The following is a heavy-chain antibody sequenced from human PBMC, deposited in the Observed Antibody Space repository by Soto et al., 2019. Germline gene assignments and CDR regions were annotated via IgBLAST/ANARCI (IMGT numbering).Heavy chain of an antibody. V-gene: IGHV3-15*07. CDR2: IKSKTDGGTT. D-gene: IGHD2-15*01. CDR3: TTGPPRYCSGGSCYADYYYYYGMDV. J-gene: IGHJ6*02. CDR1: GFTFSNAW. Sequence: GGSLRLSCAASGFTFSNAWMNWVRQAPGKGLEWVGRIKSKTDGGTTDYAAPVKGRFTISRDDSKNTLYLQMNSLKTEDTAVYYCTTGPPRYCSGGSCYADYYYYYGMDVWGQGTTVTVSS.